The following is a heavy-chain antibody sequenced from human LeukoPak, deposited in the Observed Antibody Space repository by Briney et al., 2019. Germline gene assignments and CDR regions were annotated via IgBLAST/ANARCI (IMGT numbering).Heavy chain of an antibody. CDR3: ARREASWLPFDC. CDR2: IYYSGST. Sequence: SETLSLTCTVSGGSISTINYYWDWIRQPPGKGLEWIGSIYYSGSTYYNPSLKSRVTISVDTSKNQFSLNLRFVTAADTAVYYCARREASWLPFDCWGQGTLVTVSA. V-gene: IGHV4-39*01. J-gene: IGHJ4*02. D-gene: IGHD5-24*01. CDR1: GGSISTINYY.